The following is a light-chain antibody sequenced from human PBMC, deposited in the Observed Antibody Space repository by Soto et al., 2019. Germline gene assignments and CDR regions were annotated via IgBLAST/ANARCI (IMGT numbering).Light chain of an antibody. V-gene: IGKV1-27*01. J-gene: IGKJ4*01. Sequence: DIQMTQSPSSLSASVVDRVTITFRASQSISSYLNWYQQKPGKIPTLLIYAASTLQSGVPSRFSGSGSGTDFTLTISRLEPEDFAVYYCQQYGSSGGTFGGGTKVDI. CDR1: QSISSY. CDR2: AAS. CDR3: QQYGSSGGT.